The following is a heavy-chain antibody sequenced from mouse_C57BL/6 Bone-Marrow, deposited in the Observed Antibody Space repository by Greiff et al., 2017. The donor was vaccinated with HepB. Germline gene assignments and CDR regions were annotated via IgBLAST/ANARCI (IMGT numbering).Heavy chain of an antibody. Sequence: DVQLVESEGGLVQPGSSMKLSCTASGFTFSDYYMAWVRQVPEKGLEWVANINYDGSSTYYLDSLKSRFIISRDNAKNILYLQMSSLKSEDTATYYCARVTGTNYAMDYWGQGTSVTVSS. V-gene: IGHV5-16*01. CDR2: INYDGSST. J-gene: IGHJ4*01. CDR1: GFTFSDYY. CDR3: ARVTGTNYAMDY. D-gene: IGHD4-1*01.